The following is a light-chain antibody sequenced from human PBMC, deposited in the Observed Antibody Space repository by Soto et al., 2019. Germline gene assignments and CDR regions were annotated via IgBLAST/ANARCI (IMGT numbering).Light chain of an antibody. J-gene: IGKJ1*01. V-gene: IGKV3-15*01. CDR1: QSVSSN. Sequence: EIVMTQSPATLSVSPGERATLSCRASQSVSSNLAWYQQKPGQAPRILIYGASTRATGIRARFSGSGSGTEFTLTISSLQSEDFAVYYCQQYNNWPPWTFGQGTKVEIK. CDR3: QQYNNWPPWT. CDR2: GAS.